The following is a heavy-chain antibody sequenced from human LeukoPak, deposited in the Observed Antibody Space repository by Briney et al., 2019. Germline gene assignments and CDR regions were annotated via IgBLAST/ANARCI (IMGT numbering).Heavy chain of an antibody. Sequence: SETLPLTCTVSGGSISSGSYYWSWIRQPAGKGLEWIGRIYTSGSTNYNPSLKSRVTISVDTSKNQFSLKLSSVTAADTAVYYCARDRGYYYDSSRGYAFDIWGQGTMVTVSS. CDR2: IYTSGST. D-gene: IGHD3-22*01. J-gene: IGHJ3*02. CDR3: ARDRGYYYDSSRGYAFDI. V-gene: IGHV4-61*02. CDR1: GGSISSGSYY.